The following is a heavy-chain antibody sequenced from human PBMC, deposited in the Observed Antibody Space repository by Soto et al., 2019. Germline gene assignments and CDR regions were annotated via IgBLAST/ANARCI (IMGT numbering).Heavy chain of an antibody. D-gene: IGHD4-17*01. J-gene: IGHJ4*02. CDR1: GGTFSSYA. Sequence: ASVKVSCKASGGTFSSYAISWVRQAPGQGLEWMGGIIPIFGTANYAQKFQGRVTITADESTSTAYMELSSLRSEDTAVYYCARDAEPHDYGRGYFDYWGQGTLVTVSS. V-gene: IGHV1-69*13. CDR2: IIPIFGTA. CDR3: ARDAEPHDYGRGYFDY.